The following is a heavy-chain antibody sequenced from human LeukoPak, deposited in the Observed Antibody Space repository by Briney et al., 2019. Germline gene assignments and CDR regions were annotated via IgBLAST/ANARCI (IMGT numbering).Heavy chain of an antibody. J-gene: IGHJ4*02. V-gene: IGHV4-59*02. Sequence: PSETLSLTCTVSGGAVNSYYWSWIRQTPGKGLEWIGYISHSGNTDYAPSLKSRVTISVDTSKNQFSLKLSSVTAADTAVYYCARRWSAGATTGVDYWGQGTLVTVSS. CDR3: ARRWSAGATTGVDY. CDR1: GGAVNSYY. CDR2: ISHSGNT. D-gene: IGHD1-26*01.